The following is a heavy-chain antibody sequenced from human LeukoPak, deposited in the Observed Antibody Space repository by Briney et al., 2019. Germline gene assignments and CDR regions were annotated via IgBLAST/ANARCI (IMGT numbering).Heavy chain of an antibody. CDR1: GYTFTSYG. CDR2: ISAYNGNT. D-gene: IGHD3-22*01. V-gene: IGHV1-18*01. Sequence: ASVKVSCKASGYTFTSYGISWVRQAPGQGLEWMGWISAYNGNTNYAQKLQGRVTMTTDTSTSTAYMELRSLRSDHTAVYYCARDARDYYDSSGYHTWGQGTLVTVSS. J-gene: IGHJ5*02. CDR3: ARDARDYYDSSGYHT.